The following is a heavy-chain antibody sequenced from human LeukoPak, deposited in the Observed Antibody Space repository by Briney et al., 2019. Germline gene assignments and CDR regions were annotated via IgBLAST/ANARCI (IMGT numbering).Heavy chain of an antibody. D-gene: IGHD2-2*02. Sequence: GGSLRLSCAASGVTFRTYAMSWVRQAPGKGLEWVAGIGGSGASTFYADSVKGRFTISRDNAENSLYLQMNSLGVEDTAVYYCARAALNCSSTSCYTGVDYWGQGTLVTVSS. CDR3: ARAALNCSSTSCYTGVDY. J-gene: IGHJ4*02. CDR2: IGGSGAST. CDR1: GVTFRTYA. V-gene: IGHV3-23*01.